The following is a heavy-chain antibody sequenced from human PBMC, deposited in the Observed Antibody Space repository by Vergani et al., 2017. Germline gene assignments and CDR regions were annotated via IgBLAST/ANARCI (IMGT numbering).Heavy chain of an antibody. D-gene: IGHD1-7*01. CDR3: AREGYNWNYPHMDV. CDR1: GGPISSGGYY. J-gene: IGHJ6*03. CDR2: IYYSGST. Sequence: QVQLQESGPGLVKPSQTLSLTCTVSGGPISSGGYYWSWIRQHPGKGLEWIGYIYYSGSTYYNPSLKSRVTIAVDTSKNQFSLKLSAVTAADTSVYYCAREGYNWNYPHMDVWGKGTTVTVSS. V-gene: IGHV4-31*03.